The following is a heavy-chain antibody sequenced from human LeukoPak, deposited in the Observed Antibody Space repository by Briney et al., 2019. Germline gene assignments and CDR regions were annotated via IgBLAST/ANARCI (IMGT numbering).Heavy chain of an antibody. CDR3: ARVRGSGTRKFDY. D-gene: IGHD1-26*01. J-gene: IGHJ4*02. CDR2: INHSGST. V-gene: IGHV4-34*01. CDR1: GGSFSGYY. Sequence: PSETLSLTCAVYGGSFSGYYWSWIRQPPGKGLEWIGEINHSGSTNYNPSLKSRVTISVDKSKNQFSLKLSSVTAADTAVYYCARVRGSGTRKFDYWGQGTLVTVSS.